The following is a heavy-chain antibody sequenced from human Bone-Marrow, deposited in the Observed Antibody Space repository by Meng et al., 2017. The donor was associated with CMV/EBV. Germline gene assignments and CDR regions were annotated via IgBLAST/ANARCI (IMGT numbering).Heavy chain of an antibody. CDR3: ARAPPGVHGWSTYVEY. Sequence: ASVKVSCKASGYTFISYDINWVRQATGQGLEWMGWVNPNSGNTGHAQKFQGRVTITRDTSISTAYMELSSLRSEDTAVYYCARAPPGVHGWSTYVEYWGQGPLVTVSS. V-gene: IGHV1-8*03. CDR1: GYTFISYD. D-gene: IGHD6-19*01. CDR2: VNPNSGNT. J-gene: IGHJ4*02.